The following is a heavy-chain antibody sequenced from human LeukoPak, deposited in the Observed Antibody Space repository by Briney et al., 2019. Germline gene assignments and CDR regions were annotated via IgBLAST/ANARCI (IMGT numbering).Heavy chain of an antibody. CDR2: IYYSGST. Sequence: SETLSLTCTVSGGSISSYYWSWIRQPPGKGLEWIGYIYYSGSTNCNPSLKSRVTISVDTSKNQFSLKLSSVTAADTAVYYCARVDPYDSSGYLPYYFDYWGQGTLVTVPS. CDR3: ARVDPYDSSGYLPYYFDY. J-gene: IGHJ4*02. V-gene: IGHV4-59*01. CDR1: GGSISSYY. D-gene: IGHD3-22*01.